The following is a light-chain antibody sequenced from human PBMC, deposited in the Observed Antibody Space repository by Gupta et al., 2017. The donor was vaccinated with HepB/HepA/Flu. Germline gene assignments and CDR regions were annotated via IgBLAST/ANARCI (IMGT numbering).Light chain of an antibody. CDR2: DAS. J-gene: IGKJ4*01. CDR3: QHRLDWPPLT. Sequence: EIVVTQSPATLSLSPGERATLSCRASQSVSSYLAWYQQKPGQAPRLLIYDASNRATGIPARFSGSGSGTEFTLTISSLEPEDFAVYYCQHRLDWPPLTFGGGTRVEIK. V-gene: IGKV3-11*01. CDR1: QSVSSY.